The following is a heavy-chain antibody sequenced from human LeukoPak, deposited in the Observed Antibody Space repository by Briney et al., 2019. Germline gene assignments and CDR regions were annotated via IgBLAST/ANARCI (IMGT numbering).Heavy chain of an antibody. V-gene: IGHV4-30-2*01. CDR3: AVNGQDYMRGVDN. J-gene: IGHJ4*02. D-gene: IGHD4-11*01. CDR2: IYHSGST. Sequence: SETLSLTCTVSGGSISSGGYYWSWIRQPPGKGLEWIGYIYHSGSTYYNPSLKSRVTISVDRSKNQFSLKLSSVTAADTAVYYCAVNGQDYMRGVDNWGQGTLVTVSS. CDR1: GGSISSGGYY.